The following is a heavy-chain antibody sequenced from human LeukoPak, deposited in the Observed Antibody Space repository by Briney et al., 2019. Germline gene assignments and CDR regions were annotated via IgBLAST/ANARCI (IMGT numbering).Heavy chain of an antibody. CDR1: GFTFSSHG. J-gene: IGHJ4*02. CDR3: AKDWGYYDSSGYYLFDY. V-gene: IGHV3-23*01. D-gene: IGHD3-22*01. CDR2: ISPSGGIT. Sequence: GGSLRLSCAASGFTFSSHGMNWVRQAPGKGLEWVSGISPSGGITYYTDSVKGRFTISRDNSKNTLYLQMNSLRAEDTAVYYCAKDWGYYDSSGYYLFDYWGQGTLVTVSS.